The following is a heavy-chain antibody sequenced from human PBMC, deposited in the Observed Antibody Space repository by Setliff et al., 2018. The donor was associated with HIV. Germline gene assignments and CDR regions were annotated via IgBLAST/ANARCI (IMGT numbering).Heavy chain of an antibody. Sequence: SETLSLTCAVYGGSFSGYYWSWIRQPPGKGLEWIGEVTHSGRTNYNPSLESRVTTSVDTSKKQFSLRLTSVTAADTAVYYCARGEAVTTAFDYWGQGTLVTVSS. CDR1: GGSFSGYY. CDR2: VTHSGRT. CDR3: ARGEAVTTAFDY. V-gene: IGHV4-34*01. D-gene: IGHD4-17*01. J-gene: IGHJ4*02.